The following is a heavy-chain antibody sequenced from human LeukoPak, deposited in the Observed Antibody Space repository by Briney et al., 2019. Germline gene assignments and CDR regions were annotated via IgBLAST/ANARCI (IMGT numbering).Heavy chain of an antibody. CDR3: ARVASRTYGDYFDY. J-gene: IGHJ4*02. D-gene: IGHD4-17*01. CDR1: GFTFEDYG. Sequence: GGSLRLSCAASGFTFEDYGMTWVRQAPGKGLEWVSGINWNGSSTGYADSVKGRFTISRDNAKNSLYLQMNSLRAEDTAFYYCARVASRTYGDYFDYWGQGTLVTVSS. CDR2: INWNGSST. V-gene: IGHV3-20*04.